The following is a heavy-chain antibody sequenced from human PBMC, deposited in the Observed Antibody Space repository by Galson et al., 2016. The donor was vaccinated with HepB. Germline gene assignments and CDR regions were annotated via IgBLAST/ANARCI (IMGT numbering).Heavy chain of an antibody. V-gene: IGHV4-39*01. J-gene: IGHJ3*01. CDR2: IYYSGNT. CDR1: GGSISSTSHQ. CDR3: ASRTYCGGDCHAYAFDL. Sequence: SETLSLTCTVSGGSISSTSHQWDWIRQPPGKGLEWFGSIYYSGNTYYNPSLRSRLTMSVDTPKNQFSLRLSSVSAADTAVYYCASRTYCGGDCHAYAFDLWGQGTMVTVSS. D-gene: IGHD2-21*02.